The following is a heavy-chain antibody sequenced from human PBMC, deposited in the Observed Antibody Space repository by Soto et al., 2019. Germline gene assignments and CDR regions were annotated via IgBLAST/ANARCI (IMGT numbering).Heavy chain of an antibody. V-gene: IGHV4-4*07. CDR3: ARGITMTPGVQGDAPGNYYFDS. J-gene: IGHJ4*02. D-gene: IGHD3-22*01. CDR1: GDSISTSY. Sequence: QVQLRESGPGLVKPSETLSLTCSVSGDSISTSYWSWIRQPAEKRPEWIGRIHSTGNSHYNPSLRSRVTISVDTSKNQFSLKLKSLTAADTAVYYCARGITMTPGVQGDAPGNYYFDSWGRGTLVTVSS. CDR2: IHSTGNS.